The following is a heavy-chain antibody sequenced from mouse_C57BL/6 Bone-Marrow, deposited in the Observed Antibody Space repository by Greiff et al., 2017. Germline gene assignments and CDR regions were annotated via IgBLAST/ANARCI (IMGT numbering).Heavy chain of an antibody. Sequence: EVQLVESGGGLVKPGGSLKLSCAASGFTFSSYAMSWVRQTPEKRLEWVATISDGGSYTYYPDNVKGRFTISRYNAKNNLYLQMSHLKSEDTAMYYCAREDYGTPFWGQGTTLTVSS. CDR2: ISDGGSYT. CDR1: GFTFSSYA. D-gene: IGHD1-1*01. V-gene: IGHV5-4*01. CDR3: AREDYGTPF. J-gene: IGHJ2*01.